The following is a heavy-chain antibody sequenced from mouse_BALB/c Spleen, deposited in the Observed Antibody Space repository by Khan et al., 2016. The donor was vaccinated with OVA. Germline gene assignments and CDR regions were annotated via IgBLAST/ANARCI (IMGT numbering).Heavy chain of an antibody. J-gene: IGHJ4*01. Sequence: QVQLKQSGPGLVAPSQSLSITCTISGFSLTDYGVHWVRQPPGKGLEWLVFIRSDGSTTYYSALKSRLTTSKDNYKSQVFLKMNSVHTDDTAMYFCARQTCYQYNVMDYWGQGTSVTVSS. V-gene: IGHV2-6-1*01. CDR1: GFSLTDYG. CDR2: IRSDGST. CDR3: ARQTCYQYNVMDY.